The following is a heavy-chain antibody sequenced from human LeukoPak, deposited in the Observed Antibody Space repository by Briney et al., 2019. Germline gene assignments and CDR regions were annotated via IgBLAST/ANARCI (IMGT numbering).Heavy chain of an antibody. J-gene: IGHJ5*02. CDR1: GFTFSSYA. D-gene: IGHD3-3*01. CDR3: ARDSLYYDFWSGYFTGSPWFDP. V-gene: IGHV3-30-3*01. CDR2: ISYDGSNK. Sequence: PGGSLRLSCAASGFTFSSYAMPWVRQAPGKGLEWVAVISYDGSNKYYADSVKGRFTISRDNSKNTLYLQMNSLRAEDTAVYYCARDSLYYDFWSGYFTGSPWFDPWGQGTLVTVSS.